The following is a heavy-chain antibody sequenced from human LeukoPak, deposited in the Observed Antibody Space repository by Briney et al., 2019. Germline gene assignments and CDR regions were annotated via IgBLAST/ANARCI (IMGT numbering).Heavy chain of an antibody. Sequence: GGSLRLSCAASGFTFSSYWMHWVRQTPGKGLVWVSRINSDGSSTSYADSVKGRFTISRDNAKNTLYLQMNSLRAEDTAVYYCARGKRGYSGPFDYWGQGTLVTVSS. V-gene: IGHV3-74*01. CDR3: ARGKRGYSGPFDY. CDR1: GFTFSSYW. CDR2: INSDGSST. J-gene: IGHJ4*02. D-gene: IGHD5-12*01.